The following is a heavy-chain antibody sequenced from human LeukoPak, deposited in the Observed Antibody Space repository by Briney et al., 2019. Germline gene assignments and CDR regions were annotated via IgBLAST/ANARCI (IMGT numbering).Heavy chain of an antibody. D-gene: IGHD5-18*01. V-gene: IGHV2-26*03. CDR2: IFSNDEK. CDR1: ACSLSNARMG. J-gene: IGHJ4*02. Sequence: PTEPLALPCTISACSLSNARMGVSWIRQPPVKALEGLAHIFSNDEKSYSTSLKSRLTISKYTSKTPVVLTLINIDPVDTATYYCARMAGGYSYDSWGQGTLVTVSS. CDR3: ARMAGGYSYDS.